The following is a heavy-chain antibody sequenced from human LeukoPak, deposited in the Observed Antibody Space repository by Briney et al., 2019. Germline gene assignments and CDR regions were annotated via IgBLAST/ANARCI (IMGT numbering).Heavy chain of an antibody. CDR3: ARDLVYPPMLDDI. CDR2: IKQDGSEK. D-gene: IGHD3-16*01. Sequence: SGGSLRLSCAASGFTFSSYWMSWVRQAPGKGLEWVANIKQDGSEKYYVDSVKGRFTISRDNAKNSLYLQMNSLRAEDTAVYYCARDLVYPPMLDDIWGQGTMVTVSS. J-gene: IGHJ3*02. V-gene: IGHV3-7*01. CDR1: GFTFSSYW.